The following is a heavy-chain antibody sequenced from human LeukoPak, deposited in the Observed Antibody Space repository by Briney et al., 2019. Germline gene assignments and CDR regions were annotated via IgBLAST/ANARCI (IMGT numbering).Heavy chain of an antibody. CDR1: GGSISGSSYY. CDR2: ISYSGSA. CDR3: VRDIPTERAR. J-gene: IGHJ4*02. Sequence: SETLSLTCTVSGGSISGSSYYWGWIRQPPGKGLEWIGSISYSGSAYYNPSLKSRVTISVDASKNQFSLKLNSVTAADTAVFYCVRDIPTERARWGQGTLVTVSS. D-gene: IGHD4-17*01. V-gene: IGHV4-39*02.